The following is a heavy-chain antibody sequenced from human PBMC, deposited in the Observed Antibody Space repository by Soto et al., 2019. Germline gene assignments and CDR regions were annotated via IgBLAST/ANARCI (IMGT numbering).Heavy chain of an antibody. CDR1: GGFISSSGYY. J-gene: IGHJ3*02. Sequence: PSQTLPLTCPVSGGFISSSGYYWALIRQPAGKARQWIGSIYYSGSTYYNPSPKSRVTLSVATPKTQFSLKLTSVTAADTAVYYCARRMATSRDAFDIWGQGTLVT. CDR3: ARRMATSRDAFDI. CDR2: IYYSGST. V-gene: IGHV4-39*01. D-gene: IGHD2-2*01.